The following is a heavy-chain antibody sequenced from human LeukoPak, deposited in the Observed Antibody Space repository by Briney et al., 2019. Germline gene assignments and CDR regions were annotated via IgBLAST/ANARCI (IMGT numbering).Heavy chain of an antibody. CDR3: ASLTTADAFDI. D-gene: IGHD3-22*01. CDR1: DGAIAGYS. J-gene: IGHJ3*02. CDR2: IYYSGDT. V-gene: IGHV4-59*01. Sequence: SETLSLTCTVSDGAIAGYSWSWIRQPPGKGLEWIGYIYYSGDTNYNPSLQSRVTVSVDTSKNQFSLKLSSVTAADTAVFYCASLTTADAFDIWGQGTMVTVSS.